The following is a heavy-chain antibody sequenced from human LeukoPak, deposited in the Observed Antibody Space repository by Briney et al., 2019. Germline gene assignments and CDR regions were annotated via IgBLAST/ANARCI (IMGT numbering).Heavy chain of an antibody. J-gene: IGHJ4*02. D-gene: IGHD5-18*01. CDR2: IYSGGST. V-gene: IGHV3-53*01. Sequence: GGSLRLSCAASGFTVSSNYMSWVRQAPGKGLEWVSVIYSGGSTYYADSVKGRFTISRDNSKNTLYLQMNSLRAEDTAVYYCASTDIAMAPFDYWGQGTLVTVSS. CDR1: GFTVSSNY. CDR3: ASTDIAMAPFDY.